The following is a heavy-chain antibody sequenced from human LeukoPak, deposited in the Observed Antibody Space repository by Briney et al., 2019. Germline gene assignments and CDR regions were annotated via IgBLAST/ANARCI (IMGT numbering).Heavy chain of an antibody. CDR2: PHSDGNT. V-gene: IGHV3-53*01. D-gene: IGHD1-26*01. Sequence: PGGSLRLSCAASGFTVSVNYMSWVRQAPGKGLEWVSVPHSDGNTYYADSVKGRFTISRDNSKNTLYLQMNSLRAEDTAVYYCARILHSGTCASWGQGTLVTVSS. J-gene: IGHJ4*02. CDR1: GFTVSVNY. CDR3: ARILHSGTCAS.